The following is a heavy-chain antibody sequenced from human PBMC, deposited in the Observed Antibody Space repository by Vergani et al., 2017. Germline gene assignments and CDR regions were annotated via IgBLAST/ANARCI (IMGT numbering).Heavy chain of an antibody. CDR2: IYWDDDK. D-gene: IGHD5-12*01. J-gene: IGHJ4*02. CDR3: AHIISGYQRGGFDY. CDR1: GFSLSTSGVG. V-gene: IGHV2-5*02. Sequence: QITLKESGPTLVKPTQTLTLTCTFSGFSLSTSGVGVGWIRQPPGQALEWLALIYWDDDKRYSPSLKSRLTITKDTCKNQVVLTMTNMDPVDTATYYCAHIISGYQRGGFDYWGQGTLVTVSS.